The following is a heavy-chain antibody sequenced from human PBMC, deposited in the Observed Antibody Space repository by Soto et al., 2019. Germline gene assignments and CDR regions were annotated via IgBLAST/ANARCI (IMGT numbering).Heavy chain of an antibody. J-gene: IGHJ4*02. CDR3: ARYSRSDRGY. D-gene: IGHD1-26*01. V-gene: IGHV3-7*01. Sequence: EVQLVESGGGLVQPGGSLRLTCAASGFTFSDYWMNWVRQAPGKGLEWVANIKHDGSEQYYVDSVKGRFTISRDNAKNSLYLQMNSLSAEDTAVYYCARYSRSDRGYGGQGTLVTVSS. CDR1: GFTFSDYW. CDR2: IKHDGSEQ.